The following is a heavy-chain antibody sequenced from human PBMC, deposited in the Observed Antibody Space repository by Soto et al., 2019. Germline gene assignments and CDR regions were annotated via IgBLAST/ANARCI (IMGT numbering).Heavy chain of an antibody. V-gene: IGHV4-31*03. D-gene: IGHD3-3*01. CDR3: ARATGSSTIFGIFDY. CDR1: GGSISSGGYY. Sequence: PSETLSLTCTVSGGSISSGGYYWSWIRHHPGKGLEWIGYIYYSGSTYYNPSLKSRVTISVDTSKNQFSLKLSSVTAADTAVYYCARATGSSTIFGIFDYWGQGTLVTVSS. J-gene: IGHJ4*02. CDR2: IYYSGST.